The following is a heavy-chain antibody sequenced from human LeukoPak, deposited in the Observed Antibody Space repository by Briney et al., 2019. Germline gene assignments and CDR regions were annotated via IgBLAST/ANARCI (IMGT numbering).Heavy chain of an antibody. Sequence: GESLKISCKGSGYSFTSYWIGWVRQMPGKGLEWMGIIYPGDSDTRYSPSFQGQVTISADKSISTAYLQWSSLKASDTAMYYCVRQGPPYYDFWRAGFDYWGQGTLVTVSS. CDR3: VRQGPPYYDFWRAGFDY. J-gene: IGHJ4*02. CDR1: GYSFTSYW. V-gene: IGHV5-51*01. CDR2: IYPGDSDT. D-gene: IGHD3-3*01.